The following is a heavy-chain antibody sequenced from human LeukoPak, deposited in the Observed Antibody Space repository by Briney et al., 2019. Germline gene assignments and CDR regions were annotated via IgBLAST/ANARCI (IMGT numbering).Heavy chain of an antibody. J-gene: IGHJ4*02. CDR1: GFTFGDYA. CDR2: IRSKAYGGTT. D-gene: IGHD3-22*01. V-gene: IGHV3-49*03. Sequence: GGSLRLSCTASGFTFGDYAMSWFRQAPGKGLEWVGFIRSKAYGGTTEYATSVKGRFTISRDDSKSIAYLQMNSLKTEDTAVYYCTREGGYATLFDYWGQGTLVTVSS. CDR3: TREGGYATLFDY.